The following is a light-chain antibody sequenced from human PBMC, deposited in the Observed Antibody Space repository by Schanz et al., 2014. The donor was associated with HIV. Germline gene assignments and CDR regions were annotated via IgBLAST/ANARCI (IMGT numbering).Light chain of an antibody. CDR2: KAS. J-gene: IGKJ1*01. CDR1: QTITIW. CDR3: QQYNSYSPWT. Sequence: DIQMTQSPSTLSASVGDRVTITCRASQTITIWLAWYQQKPGKAPKLLIYKASTLESGVPSRFSGSGSGTEFNLTISSLQPDDFATYYCQQYNSYSPWTFGQGTKVEIK. V-gene: IGKV1-5*03.